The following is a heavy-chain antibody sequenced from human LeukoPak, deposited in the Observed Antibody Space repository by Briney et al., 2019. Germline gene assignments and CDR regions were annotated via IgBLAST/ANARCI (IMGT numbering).Heavy chain of an antibody. Sequence: GESLKISCKGSGYSFTSYWIGWVRQMPGKGLEWMGIICPGDSDTRYSPSFQGQVTISADKSISTAYLQWSSLKASDTAMYYCARGTYCSDGSCYGARGVFDYWGQGTLVTVSS. CDR1: GYSFTSYW. CDR3: ARGTYCSDGSCYGARGVFDY. CDR2: ICPGDSDT. J-gene: IGHJ4*02. D-gene: IGHD2-15*01. V-gene: IGHV5-51*01.